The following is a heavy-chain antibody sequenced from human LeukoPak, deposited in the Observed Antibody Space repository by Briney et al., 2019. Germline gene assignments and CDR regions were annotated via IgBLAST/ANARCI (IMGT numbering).Heavy chain of an antibody. V-gene: IGHV3-23*01. Sequence: GGSLRLSCAASGFTFSSYAMSWVRQAPGKGLEWVSAISGSGGSTYYADSVRGRFTISRDNSKNTLYLQTNSLRAEDTAVYYCAKPLSSRTGYFDYWGQGTLVTVSS. CDR1: GFTFSSYA. CDR3: AKPLSSRTGYFDY. CDR2: ISGSGGST. J-gene: IGHJ4*02. D-gene: IGHD2-2*01.